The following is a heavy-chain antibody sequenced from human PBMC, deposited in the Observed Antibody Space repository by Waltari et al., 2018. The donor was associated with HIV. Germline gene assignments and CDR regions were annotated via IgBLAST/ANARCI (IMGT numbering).Heavy chain of an antibody. Sequence: QVQLVESGGGVVQPGRSLRLSCATSGFTLSSHGMNWVRQAPGKGLEWVTVIWYDGSKKYYADSVKGRFTISRDNSKNTLYLQMNSLRIEDTAVYYCARKYSSSWGAPFDYWGQGTLVTVSS. D-gene: IGHD6-13*01. J-gene: IGHJ4*02. CDR2: IWYDGSKK. CDR3: ARKYSSSWGAPFDY. CDR1: GFTLSSHG. V-gene: IGHV3-33*01.